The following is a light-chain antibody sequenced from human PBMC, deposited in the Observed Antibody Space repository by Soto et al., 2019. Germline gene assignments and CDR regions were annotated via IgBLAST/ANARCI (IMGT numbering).Light chain of an antibody. Sequence: DIQMTQSPSSLSASIGDKVTITCRASQGIGNFLAWYQQKPGKPPKLLMYAASSLQSGVPSRFSGSGVGTYFTLTISSLQPEDVASYYCQKYDSAPWTFGQGTKVEIK. CDR1: QGIGNF. CDR3: QKYDSAPWT. V-gene: IGKV1-27*01. J-gene: IGKJ1*01. CDR2: AAS.